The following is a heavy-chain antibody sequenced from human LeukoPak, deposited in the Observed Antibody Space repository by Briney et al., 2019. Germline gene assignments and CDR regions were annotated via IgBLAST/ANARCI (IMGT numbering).Heavy chain of an antibody. D-gene: IGHD4-17*01. CDR3: ARDQGDDYGDEELVYWFDP. V-gene: IGHV1-69*01. CDR1: GGTFSSYA. J-gene: IGHJ5*02. CDR2: IIPSFGTA. Sequence: SVKVSCKASGGTFSSYAISWVRQAPGQGLEWMGGIIPSFGTANYAQKFQGRVTITADESTSTAYMELSSLRSEDTAVYYCARDQGDDYGDEELVYWFDPWGQGTLVTVSS.